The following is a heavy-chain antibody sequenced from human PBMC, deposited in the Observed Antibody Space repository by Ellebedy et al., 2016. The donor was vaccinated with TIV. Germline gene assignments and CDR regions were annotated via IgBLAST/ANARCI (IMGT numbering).Heavy chain of an antibody. V-gene: IGHV1-2*04. J-gene: IGHJ4*02. Sequence: ASVKVSCXASGYTFTSYYMHWVRQAPGQGLEWMGWINPNSGGTNYAQKFQGWVTMTRDTSISTAYMELSRLRSDDTAVYYCARVGVRGDHFDYWGQGTLVTVSS. CDR3: ARVGVRGDHFDY. CDR2: INPNSGGT. D-gene: IGHD3-10*01. CDR1: GYTFTSYY.